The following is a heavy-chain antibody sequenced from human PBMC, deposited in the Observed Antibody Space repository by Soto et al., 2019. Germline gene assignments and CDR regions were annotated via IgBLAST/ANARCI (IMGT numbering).Heavy chain of an antibody. CDR3: ATARRQSLIPTALEY. Sequence: ASVKVSCKASGYAFTNYYMHWVRQAPGQGLEWMGWINPNSGGTNYAQNFQGWVTMTRDTSIGTAYMEVSRLKSDDTAVYFCATARRQSLIPTALEYWGRESLVTVSS. CDR1: GYAFTNYY. V-gene: IGHV1-2*04. CDR2: INPNSGGT. D-gene: IGHD2-2*01. J-gene: IGHJ4*02.